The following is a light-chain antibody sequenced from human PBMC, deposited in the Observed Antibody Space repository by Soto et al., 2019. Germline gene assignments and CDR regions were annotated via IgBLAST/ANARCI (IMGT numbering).Light chain of an antibody. CDR3: SSYGGSNNLV. CDR2: DVS. J-gene: IGLJ2*01. CDR1: SSNVGGYNY. V-gene: IGLV2-11*01. Sequence: QSALTQPRSVSGSPGQSVALSCTGTSSNVGGYNYVSWYQQHPGKAPKLMIYDVSKRPSGVPDRFSGSKSGNTASLTVSGLQAEDEADYYCSSYGGSNNLVFGGGTKLTVL.